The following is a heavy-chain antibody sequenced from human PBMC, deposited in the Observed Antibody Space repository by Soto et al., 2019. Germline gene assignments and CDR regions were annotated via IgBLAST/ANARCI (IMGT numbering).Heavy chain of an antibody. CDR3: AKGGGYCSGGSCNVSPGSD. D-gene: IGHD2-15*01. Sequence: GGSLRLSCAASGFTFRSYAMSWVRRVPGKGLEWVSAISRNGDTTYYADSVKGRFTISRDNSRNTLYLEMNSLRAEDTAIYYCAKGGGYCSGGSCNVSPGSDWGQGSLVTVSS. CDR2: ISRNGDTT. CDR1: GFTFRSYA. V-gene: IGHV3-23*01. J-gene: IGHJ4*02.